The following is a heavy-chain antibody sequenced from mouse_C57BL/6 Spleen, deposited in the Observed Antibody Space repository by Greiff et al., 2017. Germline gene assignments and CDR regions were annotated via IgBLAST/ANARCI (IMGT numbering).Heavy chain of an antibody. CDR3: TSSEAYYYAMDY. J-gene: IGHJ4*01. Sequence: QVQLQQPGAELVRPGSSVQLSCKASGYTFTSYWMHWVKQRPIQGLEWIGNIDPSDSDTHYNQTFKDKATLTVDKSSSTAYMQLSSLTSEDSAVYCCTSSEAYYYAMDYWGQGTSVTVSS. CDR2: IDPSDSDT. CDR1: GYTFTSYW. D-gene: IGHD2-10*01. V-gene: IGHV1-52*01.